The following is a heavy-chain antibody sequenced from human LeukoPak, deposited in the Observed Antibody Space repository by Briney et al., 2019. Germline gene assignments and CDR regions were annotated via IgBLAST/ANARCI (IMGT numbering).Heavy chain of an antibody. D-gene: IGHD2-2*01. V-gene: IGHV1-2*02. CDR1: GYTFTGYY. CDR3: ARDTPSIVVVPDNWFDP. Sequence: ASVKVSCKASGYTFTGYYMHWVRQAPGQGLEWMGWINPNSGGTNYAQKFQGRVTMTRDTSISTAYMELSRLRSDDTALYYCARDTPSIVVVPDNWFDPWGQGTLVTVSS. CDR2: INPNSGGT. J-gene: IGHJ5*02.